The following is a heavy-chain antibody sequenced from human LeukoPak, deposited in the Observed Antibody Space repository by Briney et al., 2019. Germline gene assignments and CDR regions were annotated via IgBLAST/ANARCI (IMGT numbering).Heavy chain of an antibody. CDR3: ARGLLDAYTHPAAFDI. Sequence: SETLSLTCTVSGGSISSYYWSWLRQPPAKGLEWFGYIYYSGSTNYNPSLKSRVTKSVDTSKNQFSLKLRSVTAVDTPVYYCARGLLDAYTHPAAFDIWGQGTMVTVSS. J-gene: IGHJ3*02. CDR2: IYYSGST. CDR1: GGSISSYY. V-gene: IGHV4-59*01. D-gene: IGHD5-24*01.